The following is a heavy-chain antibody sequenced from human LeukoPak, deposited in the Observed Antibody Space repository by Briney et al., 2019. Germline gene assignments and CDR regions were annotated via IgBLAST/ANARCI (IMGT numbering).Heavy chain of an antibody. D-gene: IGHD3-9*01. Sequence: GGSLRLPCAASGFTFSSYSMNWVRQAPGKGLEWVSSISSSSSYIYYADSVKGRFTISRDSAKNSLYLQMNSLRAEDTAVYYCASWDILTGPFDYWGQGTLVTVSS. V-gene: IGHV3-21*01. J-gene: IGHJ4*02. CDR3: ASWDILTGPFDY. CDR1: GFTFSSYS. CDR2: ISSSSSYI.